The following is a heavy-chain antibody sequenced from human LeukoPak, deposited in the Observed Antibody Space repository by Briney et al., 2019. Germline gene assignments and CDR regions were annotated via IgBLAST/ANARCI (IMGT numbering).Heavy chain of an antibody. Sequence: PSETLSLTCTVSGGSISSYYWNWLRQPPGKGLEWIGNIYYSGSTNYNPSLKSRVTISIDTSKNQFSLRLSSVTAADTAVYYCASNRGQWLFSDWGQGTLVTVSS. D-gene: IGHD6-19*01. CDR1: GGSISSYY. V-gene: IGHV4-59*08. J-gene: IGHJ4*02. CDR3: ASNRGQWLFSD. CDR2: IYYSGST.